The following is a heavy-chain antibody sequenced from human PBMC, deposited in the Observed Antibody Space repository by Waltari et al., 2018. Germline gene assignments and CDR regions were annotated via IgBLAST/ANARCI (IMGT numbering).Heavy chain of an antibody. CDR2: ISAGGGST. V-gene: IGHV3-23*01. CDR1: GFTFRSFA. Sequence: SGFTFRSFAMSWVRQAPGKGLEWVASISAGGGSTYYADSVKGRVTVSRDNSKNTVSLQMDSLRAEDTAVYYCAKRWSYCDYWGQGTLVTVSS. CDR3: AKRWSYCDY. D-gene: IGHD2-15*01. J-gene: IGHJ4*02.